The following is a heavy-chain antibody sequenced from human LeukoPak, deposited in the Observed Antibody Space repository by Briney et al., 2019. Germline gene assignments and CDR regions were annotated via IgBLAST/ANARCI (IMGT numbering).Heavy chain of an antibody. CDR2: ISGSGGST. V-gene: IGHV3-23*01. CDR3: AKDEWLERRLFDY. D-gene: IGHD1-1*01. J-gene: IGHJ4*02. CDR1: GFTFSSYA. Sequence: GGSLRLSCAASGFTFSSYAMSWVRQAPGKGLEWFSAISGSGGSTYYADSVKGRFTISRDNSKNTLYLQMNSLRAEDTAVYYCAKDEWLERRLFDYWGQGTLVTVSS.